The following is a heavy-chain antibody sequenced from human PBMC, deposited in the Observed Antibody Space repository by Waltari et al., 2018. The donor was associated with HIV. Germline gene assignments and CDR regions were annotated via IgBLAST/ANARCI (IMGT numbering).Heavy chain of an antibody. V-gene: IGHV3-66*01. CDR2: IYSGGST. CDR3: ARDSAADGMDV. J-gene: IGHJ6*02. CDR1: GFTVSSTY. Sequence: EVQLVESGGGLVQPGGSLRLSCAASGFTVSSTYRSWVRQAPGKGLEWVSVIYSGGSTYYADSVKGRFTISRDNSKNTLYLQMNSLRAEDTAVYYCARDSAADGMDVWGQGTTVTVSS. D-gene: IGHD6-13*01.